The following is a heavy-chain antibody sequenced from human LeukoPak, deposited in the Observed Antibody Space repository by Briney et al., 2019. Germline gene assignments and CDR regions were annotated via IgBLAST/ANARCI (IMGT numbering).Heavy chain of an antibody. Sequence: GGSLRLSCAASGFTFSTYWMHWVRQAPGKGLVWVSRINSDGFTTNYADSVKGRFTISRDNAKNTLYLQMNSLRAEDTAVYYCTSGMSVASTRGYFDYWGQGTLATVSS. CDR3: TSGMSVASTRGYFDY. CDR1: GFTFSTYW. V-gene: IGHV3-74*01. CDR2: INSDGFTT. D-gene: IGHD6-19*01. J-gene: IGHJ4*02.